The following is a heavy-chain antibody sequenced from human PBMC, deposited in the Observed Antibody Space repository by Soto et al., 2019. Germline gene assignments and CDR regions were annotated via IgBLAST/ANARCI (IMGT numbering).Heavy chain of an antibody. CDR2: IIPIFGTA. Sequence: QVQLVQSGAEVKKPGSSVKVSCKASGGTFSSYAISWVRQAPGQGLEWMVEIIPIFGTANYAQKFQGRVTITADEATSTAYMELSSLRSEDTAVYYCARDRGPSSGYYPYWFDPWGQGTLVSVSS. D-gene: IGHD3-22*01. J-gene: IGHJ5*02. CDR1: GGTFSSYA. V-gene: IGHV1-69*12. CDR3: ARDRGPSSGYYPYWFDP.